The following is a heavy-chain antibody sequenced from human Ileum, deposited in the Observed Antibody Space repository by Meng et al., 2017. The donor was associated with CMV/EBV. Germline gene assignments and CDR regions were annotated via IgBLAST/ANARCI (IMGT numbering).Heavy chain of an antibody. V-gene: IGHV4-4*02. CDR1: GDSISRDIW. Sequence: LTCTVSGDSISRDIWWSWVRQPPGKGLEWIGEVYHRRDTNYNPSLKSRVDISVDKSKNQFYLSLFSVTAADTAVYYCGRDQGRELINHWGQGTLVTVSS. CDR3: GRDQGRELINH. D-gene: IGHD1-7*01. J-gene: IGHJ4*02. CDR2: VYHRRDT.